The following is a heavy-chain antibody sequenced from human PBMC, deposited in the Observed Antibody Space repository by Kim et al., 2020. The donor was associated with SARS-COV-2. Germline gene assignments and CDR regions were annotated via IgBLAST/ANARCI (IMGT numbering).Heavy chain of an antibody. Sequence: GGSLRLSCAVSGFALRSYSMNWVRQAPGKGLEWVSYISNCGSIIYYADSVKGRFTISRDTAENSLYLQMNSLRAEDSAVYYCARDTTRFYHYGMDVWGQG. CDR2: ISNCGSII. D-gene: IGHD2-15*01. J-gene: IGHJ6*02. CDR3: ARDTTRFYHYGMDV. CDR1: GFALRSYS. V-gene: IGHV3-48*01.